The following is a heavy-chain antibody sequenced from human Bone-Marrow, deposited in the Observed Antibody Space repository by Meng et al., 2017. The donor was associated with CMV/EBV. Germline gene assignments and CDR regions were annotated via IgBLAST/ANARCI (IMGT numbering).Heavy chain of an antibody. J-gene: IGHJ6*02. Sequence: SETLSLTCTVSGCSISSYYWSWIRQPPGKGLEWIGYIYYSGSTNYNPSLKSRVTISVDTSKNQFSLKLSSVTAADTAVYYCARDSGMDVWGQGTTVTGSS. CDR1: GCSISSYY. CDR2: IYYSGST. CDR3: ARDSGMDV. V-gene: IGHV4-59*01.